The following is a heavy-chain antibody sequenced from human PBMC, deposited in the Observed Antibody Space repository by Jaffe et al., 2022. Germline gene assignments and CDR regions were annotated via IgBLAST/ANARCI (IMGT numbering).Heavy chain of an antibody. CDR2: ISSSSSTI. CDR1: GFTFSSYS. Sequence: EVQLVESGGGLVQPGGSLRLSCAASGFTFSSYSMNWVRQAPGKGLEWVSYISSSSSTIYYADSVKGRFTISRDNAKNSLYLQMNSLRAEDTAVYYCARDSASWEGILEWLLPQPFDYWGQGTLVTVSS. D-gene: IGHD3-3*01. CDR3: ARDSASWEGILEWLLPQPFDY. V-gene: IGHV3-48*01. J-gene: IGHJ4*02.